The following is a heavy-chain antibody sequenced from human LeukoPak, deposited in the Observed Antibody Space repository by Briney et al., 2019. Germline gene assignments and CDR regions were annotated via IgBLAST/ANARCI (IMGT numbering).Heavy chain of an antibody. D-gene: IGHD1-1*01. V-gene: IGHV3-23*01. J-gene: IGHJ4*02. Sequence: GGSLRLSCAASGFSFSDYAMSWVRQAPARGPEWVSSIRGCGEIFYADSVKGRFTLSRDDSRNTVYLQMNNLRVEDTAIYYCAKANWVSNADAVWWGQGTQVTVSS. CDR3: AKANWVSNADAVW. CDR2: IRGCGEI. CDR1: GFSFSDYA.